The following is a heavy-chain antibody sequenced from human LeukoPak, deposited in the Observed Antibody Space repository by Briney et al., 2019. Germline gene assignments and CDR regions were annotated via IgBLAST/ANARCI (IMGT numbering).Heavy chain of an antibody. J-gene: IGHJ5*02. CDR1: GGSISSYY. CDR2: ISYSGST. V-gene: IGHV4-59*08. CDR3: PKPPYDILTGYSTNWFDP. Sequence: PSETLSLTCTVSGGSISSYYWSWIRQPPGKGLEWNGYISYSGSTNDNPSLKSRVTISVDTSKNQFSLKLSSVTAADTAFFYKPKPPYDILTGYSTNWFDPWGQGTLVTVSS. D-gene: IGHD3-9*01.